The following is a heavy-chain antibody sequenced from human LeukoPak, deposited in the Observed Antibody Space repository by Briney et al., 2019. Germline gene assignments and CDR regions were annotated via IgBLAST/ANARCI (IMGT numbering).Heavy chain of an antibody. CDR3: ARDSDYDFWSGYYTPDY. CDR2: ISYDGSNK. CDR1: GFTFSSYA. D-gene: IGHD3-3*01. Sequence: GGSLRPSCAASGFTFSSYAMHWVRQAPGKGLEWVAVISYDGSNKYYADSVKGRFTISRDNSKNTLYLQMNSLRAEDTAVYYCARDSDYDFWSGYYTPDYWGQGTLVTVSS. J-gene: IGHJ4*02. V-gene: IGHV3-30-3*01.